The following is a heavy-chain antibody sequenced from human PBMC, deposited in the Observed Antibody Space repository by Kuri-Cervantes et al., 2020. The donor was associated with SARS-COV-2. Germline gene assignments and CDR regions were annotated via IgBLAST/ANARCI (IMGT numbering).Heavy chain of an antibody. Sequence: SETLSLTCAVYGGSFSGYYWSWIRQPPGKGLEWIGSIYHSGSTYYNPSLKNRITISVDTSNNQFSLQLISVTAADTAVYYCARGGAGYCTSTSCYLAFDIWGQGTMVTVSS. V-gene: IGHV4-34*01. CDR2: IYHSGST. CDR1: GGSFSGYY. D-gene: IGHD2-2*01. J-gene: IGHJ3*02. CDR3: ARGGAGYCTSTSCYLAFDI.